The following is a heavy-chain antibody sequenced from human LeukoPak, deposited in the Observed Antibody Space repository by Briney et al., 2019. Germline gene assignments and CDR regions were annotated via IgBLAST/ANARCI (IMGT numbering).Heavy chain of an antibody. CDR3: AKDLADCSGGSCYSRFDY. Sequence: GRSLRLSCAASGFTFSSYGMHWVRRAPGKGLEWVAVISYDGSNKYYADSVKGRFTISRDNSKNTLYLQMNSLRAEGTAVYYCAKDLADCSGGSCYSRFDYWGQGTLVTVSS. J-gene: IGHJ4*02. V-gene: IGHV3-30*18. D-gene: IGHD2-15*01. CDR2: ISYDGSNK. CDR1: GFTFSSYG.